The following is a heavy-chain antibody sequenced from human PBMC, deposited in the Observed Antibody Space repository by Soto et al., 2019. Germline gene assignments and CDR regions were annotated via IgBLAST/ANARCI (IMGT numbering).Heavy chain of an antibody. CDR2: IYYSGST. Sequence: SETLSLTCTVSGGSISSYYWSWIRQPPGKGLEWIGYIYYSGSTNYNPSLKSRVTISVDTSKNQFSLKLSSVTAADTAVYYCARLVLSGARYYYYMDVWGKGTTVTVSS. CDR3: ARLVLSGARYYYYMDV. D-gene: IGHD3-16*01. V-gene: IGHV4-59*08. CDR1: GGSISSYY. J-gene: IGHJ6*03.